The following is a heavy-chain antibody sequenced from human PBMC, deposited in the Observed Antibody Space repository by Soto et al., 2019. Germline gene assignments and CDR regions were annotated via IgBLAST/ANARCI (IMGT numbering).Heavy chain of an antibody. Sequence: KTSETLSLTCAVSGGSISSGGYSWSWIRQPPGKGLEWIGYIYHSGSTYYNPSLKSRVTISVDRSKNQFSLKLSSVTAADTAVYYCARVLYGEPYYSSYGMDVRGQGTTVTVSS. CDR1: GGSISSGGYS. J-gene: IGHJ6*02. D-gene: IGHD2-2*02. V-gene: IGHV4-30-2*01. CDR3: ARVLYGEPYYSSYGMDV. CDR2: IYHSGST.